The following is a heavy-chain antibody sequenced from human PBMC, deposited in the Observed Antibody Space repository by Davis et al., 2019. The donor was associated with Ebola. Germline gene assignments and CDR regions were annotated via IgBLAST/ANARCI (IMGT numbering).Heavy chain of an antibody. CDR3: ARGPDNYYYYGMDV. V-gene: IGHV3-53*01. J-gene: IGHJ6*04. CDR1: GFTVSSNY. Sequence: GESLKISCAASGFTVSSNYMSWVRQAPGKGLEWVSVIYSGGSTYYADSVKGRFTISRDNSKNTLYLQMNSLRAEDTAVYYCARGPDNYYYYGMDVWGKGTTVTVSS. CDR2: IYSGGST. D-gene: IGHD1-14*01.